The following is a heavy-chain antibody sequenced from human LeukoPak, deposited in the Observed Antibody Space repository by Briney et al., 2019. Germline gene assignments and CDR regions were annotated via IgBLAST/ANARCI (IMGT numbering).Heavy chain of an antibody. D-gene: IGHD3-10*01. CDR2: ISISSVDS. V-gene: IGHV3-23*01. J-gene: IGHJ5*02. CDR1: GFTFVTYA. CDR3: AKDRELFAHCWFDL. Sequence: GGSLRLSCAASGFTFVTYAMSWVRQAPGKGLEWVGGISISSVDSYYADSVKGRFSISRDDSKNTLYLQMDRLTDEDTAVYYCAKDRELFAHCWFDLWGQGTLVTVSS.